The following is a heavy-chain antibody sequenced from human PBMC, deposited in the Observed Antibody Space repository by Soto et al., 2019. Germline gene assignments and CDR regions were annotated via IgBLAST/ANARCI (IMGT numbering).Heavy chain of an antibody. Sequence: SETLSLTCTVSGTSISSYYWIWIRQPPGKGLEWIANIHYSGTTNYNPSLASRVTLSVDTSKNQFSLKMTSVTAADRAMYFCARYNSYAIDYWGRGTLVTVSS. V-gene: IGHV4-59*01. CDR3: ARYNSYAIDY. D-gene: IGHD2-8*01. CDR2: IHYSGTT. J-gene: IGHJ4*02. CDR1: GTSISSYY.